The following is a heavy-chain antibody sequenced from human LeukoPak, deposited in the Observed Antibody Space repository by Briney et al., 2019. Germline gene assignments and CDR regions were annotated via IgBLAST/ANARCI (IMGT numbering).Heavy chain of an antibody. J-gene: IGHJ4*02. CDR1: GFIFSTYT. CDR2: ISSSDTTI. D-gene: IGHD3-22*01. Sequence: TGGSLRLSCVGSGFIFSTYTMNWVRQAPGKGLEWVSYISSSDTTINYADSVKGRFTISRDNAKNSLYLQMNSLRAEDTAVYYCAKAPYYYDSSGLDYWGQGTLVTVSS. V-gene: IGHV3-48*04. CDR3: AKAPYYYDSSGLDY.